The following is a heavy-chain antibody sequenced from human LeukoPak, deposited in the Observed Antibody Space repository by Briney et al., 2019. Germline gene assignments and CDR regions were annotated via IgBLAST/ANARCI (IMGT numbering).Heavy chain of an antibody. J-gene: IGHJ4*02. CDR1: GDSVSSNSAA. Sequence: SQTLSLTCAISGDSVSSNSAAWNWIRQSPSRGLEWRGRTYYRSKWYNDYAVSVKSRITINPDTSKNQFSLQLNSVTPEDTAVYYCARDTGGHYDSSGYYDYWGQGTLVTVSS. CDR3: ARDTGGHYDSSGYYDY. D-gene: IGHD3-22*01. V-gene: IGHV6-1*01. CDR2: TYYRSKWYN.